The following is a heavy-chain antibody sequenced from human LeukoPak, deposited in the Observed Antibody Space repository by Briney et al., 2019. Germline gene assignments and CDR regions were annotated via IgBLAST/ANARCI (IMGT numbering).Heavy chain of an antibody. CDR3: ARDFDYDYVWDPPRGDAFGI. CDR1: GFTFSSYA. J-gene: IGHJ3*02. V-gene: IGHV3-30-3*01. D-gene: IGHD3-16*01. Sequence: GGSLRLSCAASGFTFSSYAMHWVRQAPGKGLEWVAVISYDGSNKYYADSVKGRFTISRDNSKNTLYLQMNSLRAEDTAVYYCARDFDYDYVWDPPRGDAFGIWGQGTMVTVSS. CDR2: ISYDGSNK.